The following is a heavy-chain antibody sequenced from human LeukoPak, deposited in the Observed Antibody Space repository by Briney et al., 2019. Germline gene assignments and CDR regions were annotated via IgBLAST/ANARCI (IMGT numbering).Heavy chain of an antibody. D-gene: IGHD6-6*01. CDR1: GFTFSSYA. CDR3: ARRLVRGYFDY. CDR2: ISGSGGST. V-gene: IGHV3-23*01. Sequence: GGSLRLSCAASGFTFSSYAMSRVRQAPGKGLEWVSAISGSGGSTYYADSVKGRFTISRDNSKNTLYLQMNSLRAEDTAVYYCARRLVRGYFDYWGQGTLVTVSS. J-gene: IGHJ4*02.